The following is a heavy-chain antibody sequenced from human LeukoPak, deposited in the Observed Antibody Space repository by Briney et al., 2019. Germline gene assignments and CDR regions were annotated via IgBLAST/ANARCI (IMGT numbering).Heavy chain of an antibody. CDR2: ISYDGSNK. D-gene: IGHD6-13*01. J-gene: IGHJ4*02. V-gene: IGHV3-30*18. Sequence: PGRSLRLSCAASGFTFSSYGMHWVRQAPGKGLEWVAVISYDGSNKYYADSVKGRFTISRDNSKNTLYLQMNSLRAEDTAVYYCAKAHSSSWYYFDYWGQGTLDTVSS. CDR3: AKAHSSSWYYFDY. CDR1: GFTFSSYG.